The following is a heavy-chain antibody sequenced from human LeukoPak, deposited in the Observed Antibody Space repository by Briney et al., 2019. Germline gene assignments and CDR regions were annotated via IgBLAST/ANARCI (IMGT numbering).Heavy chain of an antibody. D-gene: IGHD1-14*01. CDR2: IQYDGSDK. J-gene: IGHJ4*02. CDR3: AKETRPQVPFDF. Sequence: PGGSLRLSCAASGFTFNTYGMHWVRQPPGKGLEWVAFIQYDGSDKYYVDSVKGRFTISRDNSKNKLYLQMNSLRAEDTAIYYCAKETRPQVPFDFWGQGTLVTVSS. V-gene: IGHV3-30*02. CDR1: GFTFNTYG.